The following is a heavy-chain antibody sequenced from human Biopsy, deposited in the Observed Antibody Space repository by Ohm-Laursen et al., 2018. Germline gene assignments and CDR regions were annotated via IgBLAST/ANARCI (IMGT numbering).Heavy chain of an antibody. CDR2: IYYRWTT. CDR1: GGSIRSPDHR. J-gene: IGHJ4*02. Sequence: GTLSLTCPVSGGSIRSPDHRWNWVRRAPGKGLEWIGNIYYRWTTFYNPSLSRRVTMDLDTSSNQFSLKLKSVTSADTAVYFCARAYFYGLGTSNYFFDSWGQGALVTVSS. D-gene: IGHD3-10*01. CDR3: ARAYFYGLGTSNYFFDS. V-gene: IGHV4-39*01.